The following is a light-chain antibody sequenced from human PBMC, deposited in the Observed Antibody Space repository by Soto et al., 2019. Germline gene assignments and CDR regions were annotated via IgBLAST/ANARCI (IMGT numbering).Light chain of an antibody. CDR1: DNINTF. CDR2: GAS. V-gene: IGKV1-39*01. J-gene: IGKJ5*01. CDR3: QQNYSLPVT. Sequence: IQITQSPSSLSASIGARGTLTCQASDNINTFLNWYNQRPGKAPDLLSYGASSLKTGVPSRFRGSGSGTHFTLTIAGLKAADFATYYCQQNYSLPVTFGQGTRLEIK.